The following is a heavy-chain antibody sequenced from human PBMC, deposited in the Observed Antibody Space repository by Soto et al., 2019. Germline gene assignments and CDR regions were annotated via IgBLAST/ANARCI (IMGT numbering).Heavy chain of an antibody. V-gene: IGHV1-3*01. Sequence: ASVKVSCKASGYTFTSYAMHWVRQAPGQRLEWMGWINAGNGNTKYSQKFQGRVTITRDTSASTAYMELSSLRSEDTAVYYCARSPGFLEWYFDYWGQGTLVTVSS. CDR2: INAGNGNT. J-gene: IGHJ4*02. CDR1: GYTFTSYA. D-gene: IGHD3-3*01. CDR3: ARSPGFLEWYFDY.